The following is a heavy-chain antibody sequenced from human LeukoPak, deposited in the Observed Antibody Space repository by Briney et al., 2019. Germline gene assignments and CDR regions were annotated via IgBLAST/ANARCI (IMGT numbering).Heavy chain of an antibody. CDR2: IRYDGSNK. Sequence: GGSLRLSCAASGFIFSSFGMHWVRQAPGKGLEWVAFIRYDGSNKYYADSVKGRFTISRDNSKNALYLQMNSPRAEDTAIYYCAKDRGDYTNWFDPWGQGTLVTVSS. CDR3: AKDRGDYTNWFDP. CDR1: GFIFSSFG. V-gene: IGHV3-30*02. D-gene: IGHD4-17*01. J-gene: IGHJ5*02.